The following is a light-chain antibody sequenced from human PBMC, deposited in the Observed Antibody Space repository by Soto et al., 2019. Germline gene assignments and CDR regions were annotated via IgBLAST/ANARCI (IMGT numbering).Light chain of an antibody. V-gene: IGKV3-20*01. CDR3: QQYGRTSWT. J-gene: IGKJ1*01. Sequence: EIVLTQSPGTLSLSPGEGATLSCRASQSVSTNFFAWYQQKPGQAPRLLIYGASTRATGIPDRFSGSGSGTDFNLTISILEPEDFAVYYCQQYGRTSWTFGQGTKVEIK. CDR2: GAS. CDR1: QSVSTNF.